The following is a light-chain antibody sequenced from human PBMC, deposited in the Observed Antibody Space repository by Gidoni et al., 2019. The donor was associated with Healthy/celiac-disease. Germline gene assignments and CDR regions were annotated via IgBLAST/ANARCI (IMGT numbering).Light chain of an antibody. V-gene: IGKV3-20*01. J-gene: IGKJ4*01. CDR2: GAS. CDR1: QSVRSSY. CDR3: QQYGSSPT. Sequence: EIVLPQSPGTLSLSPGERATLSCRASQSVRSSYLAWYQQKPGQAPRLLIYGASSRATGIPDRFSGSGSGTDFTLTISRLEPEDFAVYYCQQYGSSPTFGGGTKVEIK.